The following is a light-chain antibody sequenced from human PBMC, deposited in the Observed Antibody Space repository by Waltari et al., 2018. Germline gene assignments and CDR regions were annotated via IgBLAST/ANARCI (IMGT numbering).Light chain of an antibody. CDR1: SSDVGGYDF. CDR2: DVS. V-gene: IGLV2-14*03. CDR3: SSSTSTDFYV. Sequence: QSALTQPASVSGSPGQSITISCTGTSSDVGGYDFVSWYQQHPGTAPKLMIYDVSNRPLGVSSRFSGSKSGNTASLTISGLQAEDEADYYCSSSTSTDFYVFGSGTKVTVL. J-gene: IGLJ1*01.